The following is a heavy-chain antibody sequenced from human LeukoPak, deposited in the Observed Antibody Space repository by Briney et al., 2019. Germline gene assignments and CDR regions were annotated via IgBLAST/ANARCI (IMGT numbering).Heavy chain of an antibody. Sequence: ASVKVSCKASGFTLSSHGIRWVRQAPGHGLEWMGWISIRNGDIKSSQKFQGRVSMTTDTSTGTAYMELRSLRPNDTAVYYCAKDTPSWGPGNSLHIWGQGAMVTVSS. CDR1: GFTLSSHG. CDR3: AKDTPSWGPGNSLHI. V-gene: IGHV1-18*01. J-gene: IGHJ6*01. CDR2: ISIRNGDI. D-gene: IGHD5-12*01.